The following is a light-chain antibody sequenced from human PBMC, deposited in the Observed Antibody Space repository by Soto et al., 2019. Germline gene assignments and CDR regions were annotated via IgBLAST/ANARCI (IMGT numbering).Light chain of an antibody. CDR2: DVT. J-gene: IGLJ1*01. CDR3: VSYASPGTYV. V-gene: IGLV2-14*03. Sequence: QSALTQPASVSGSPGQSITISCTGTTNDINDYDSISWYQHRPGEAPELKIFDVTYRPSGVSDRFSASQSGNTASLTISGLQPEDEAEYSCVSYASPGTYVFGPGTKLTGL. CDR1: TNDINDYDS.